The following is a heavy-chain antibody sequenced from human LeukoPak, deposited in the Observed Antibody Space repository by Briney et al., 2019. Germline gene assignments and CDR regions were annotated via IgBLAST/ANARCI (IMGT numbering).Heavy chain of an antibody. V-gene: IGHV4-59*01. J-gene: IGHJ3*01. CDR1: GCSIRSYY. CDR2: IYGSGST. Sequence: SEDPVLTCTGSGCSIRSYYLSWVRQAPGKGLEWIGYIYGSGSTDYNPTLKSRVTISIDTSKNQLYLKVTSVTAADTAVYYCARVFGLNVFDFWGQGAMVFVSS. CDR3: ARVFGLNVFDF. D-gene: IGHD2-21*01.